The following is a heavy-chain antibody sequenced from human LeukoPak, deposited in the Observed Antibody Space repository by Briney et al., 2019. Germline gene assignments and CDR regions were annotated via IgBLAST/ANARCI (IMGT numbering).Heavy chain of an antibody. CDR2: IYSSGST. J-gene: IGHJ3*02. CDR1: GASISSGSNY. CDR3: ARSDGYGLVDI. V-gene: IGHV4-39*07. Sequence: PSETLSLTCSVSGASISSGSNYWGWLRQPPGKTLEWIGSIYSSGSTYYNSSLQSRVIIIIDTTKNHFSLTLSSVTATDTAVYSCARSDGYGLVDIWGQGTMVTVSS. D-gene: IGHD3-10*01.